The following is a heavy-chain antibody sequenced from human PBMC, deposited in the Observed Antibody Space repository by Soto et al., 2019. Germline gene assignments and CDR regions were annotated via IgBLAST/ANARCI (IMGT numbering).Heavy chain of an antibody. V-gene: IGHV3-23*01. D-gene: IGHD1-26*01. Sequence: EVQLLESGGGLVQPGGSLRLSCAASGFTFSRNAMSWVRQAPGKGLEWVSGISGGGGATYYADSVKGRFTISRDNSKNEMYLQMNSLRAEDTAIYYCAKSEPYGSGSYYFDYWGQGTLVTVSS. CDR3: AKSEPYGSGSYYFDY. CDR2: ISGGGGAT. J-gene: IGHJ4*02. CDR1: GFTFSRNA.